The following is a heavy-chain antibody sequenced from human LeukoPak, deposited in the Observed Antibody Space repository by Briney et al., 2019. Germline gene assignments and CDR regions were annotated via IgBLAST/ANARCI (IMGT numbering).Heavy chain of an antibody. Sequence: SETLSLTCSVSGGSISSSLYYWGWIRQPPGKGLEWIGSIYYSGSTYYNPSLKSRVTISVDTSKNQFSLKLSSVTAADTAVYYCARDVRNYDILTGYYIENWFDPWGQGTLVTVSS. V-gene: IGHV4-39*07. D-gene: IGHD3-9*01. CDR2: IYYSGST. J-gene: IGHJ5*02. CDR1: GGSISSSLYY. CDR3: ARDVRNYDILTGYYIENWFDP.